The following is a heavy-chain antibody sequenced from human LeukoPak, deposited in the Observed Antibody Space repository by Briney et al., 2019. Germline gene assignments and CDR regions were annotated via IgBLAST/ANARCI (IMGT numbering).Heavy chain of an antibody. V-gene: IGHV3-73*01. J-gene: IGHJ6*02. CDR3: TRHVEYQLLVGYYYYGMDV. Sequence: GGSLRLSCAASGFTFSGSAMHWVRQASGKGLEWVGRIRSKANSYATAYAASVKGRFTISRDDSKNTAYLQMNSLKTEDTAVYYCTRHVEYQLLVGYYYYGMDVWGQGTTVTVSS. CDR2: IRSKANSYAT. CDR1: GFTFSGSA. D-gene: IGHD2-2*01.